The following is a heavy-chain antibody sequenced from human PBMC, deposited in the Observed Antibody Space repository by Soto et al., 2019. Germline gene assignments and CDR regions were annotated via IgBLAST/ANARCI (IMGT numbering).Heavy chain of an antibody. J-gene: IGHJ6*02. CDR1: GFTFSSYS. CDR3: ASDPRFGELSFGMDV. Sequence: EVQLVESGGGLVQPGGSLRLSCAASGFTFSSYSMNWVRQAPGKGLEWVSYISSSSSTIYYADSVKGRFTSSRDNAKNALYLQMDSLRDEDTAVYYCASDPRFGELSFGMDVWGQGNTVTVSS. V-gene: IGHV3-48*02. D-gene: IGHD3-10*01. CDR2: ISSSSSTI.